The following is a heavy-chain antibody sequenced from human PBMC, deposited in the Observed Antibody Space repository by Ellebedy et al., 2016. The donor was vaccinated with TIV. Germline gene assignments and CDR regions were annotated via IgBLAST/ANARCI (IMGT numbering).Heavy chain of an antibody. D-gene: IGHD2-15*01. J-gene: IGHJ4*02. Sequence: LSLTCTVSGDSISSYYWSWVRQAPGKGLEWISFIRSKNYRGLTEYAASVKDRFIISRDDSKSIAYLQMNSLKTEDTAVYYCTRSDHRYCSGNNCPSDYWGQGTLVTVSS. V-gene: IGHV3-49*04. CDR1: GDSISSYY. CDR3: TRSDHRYCSGNNCPSDY. CDR2: IRSKNYRGLT.